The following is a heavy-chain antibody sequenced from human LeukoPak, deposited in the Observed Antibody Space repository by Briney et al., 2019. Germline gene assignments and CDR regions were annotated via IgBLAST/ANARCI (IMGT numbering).Heavy chain of an antibody. V-gene: IGHV3-74*01. Sequence: GGSLRLSCTASGFSFSGHWMHWARQLPGKGLVWVSRISPTGSTTSYADSVKGRFTVSRDNAKNTLYLQVNNLRAEDTAVYYCARGPNSYWSGLDFWGQGTLLTVSS. CDR3: ARGPNSYWSGLDF. CDR2: ISPTGSTT. D-gene: IGHD1-26*01. J-gene: IGHJ4*02. CDR1: GFSFSGHW.